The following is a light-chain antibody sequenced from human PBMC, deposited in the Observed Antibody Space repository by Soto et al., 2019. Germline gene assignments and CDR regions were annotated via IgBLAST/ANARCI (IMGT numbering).Light chain of an antibody. CDR3: QQYNNWPSFT. J-gene: IGKJ3*01. CDR2: GAS. CDR1: QSVSSN. V-gene: IGKV3-15*01. Sequence: EIVMTQSPATLSVSPGESATLSCGASQSVSSNLAWYQQKPGQAPRLLIYGASTRATGIPARFSGNGSGTEFTLTISSLQSEDFAVYYCQQYNNWPSFTFGPGTKVDIK.